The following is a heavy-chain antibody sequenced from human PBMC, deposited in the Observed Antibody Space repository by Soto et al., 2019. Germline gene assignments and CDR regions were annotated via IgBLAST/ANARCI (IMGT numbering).Heavy chain of an antibody. CDR1: GYPFTSYY. J-gene: IGHJ5*02. Sequence: EASVKVSCKASGYPFTSYYLHWVRQAPGQGPEWMGRINVSDGSTRYAQNFQGRVTMTRDTSTTTVYMELSPLRSDDTAVYYCAREAAVAGTAFDHWGQETLVTVSS. CDR3: AREAAVAGTAFDH. V-gene: IGHV1-46*01. D-gene: IGHD6-19*01. CDR2: INVSDGST.